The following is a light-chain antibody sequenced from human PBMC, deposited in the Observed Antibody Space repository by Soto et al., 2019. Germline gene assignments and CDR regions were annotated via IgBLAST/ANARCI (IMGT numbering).Light chain of an antibody. CDR2: DVS. CDR1: SSDVGGYNY. V-gene: IGLV2-14*01. J-gene: IGLJ1*01. Sequence: QSALTQAASVSGSPGQSITISCTGTSSDVGGYNYVSWYQQHPVKAPKLIIYDVSSRPSGVSTRFSGSKSGNTASLTISGLQAEDEADYYCNSYTSSSTQYVFGTGTKVTVL. CDR3: NSYTSSSTQYV.